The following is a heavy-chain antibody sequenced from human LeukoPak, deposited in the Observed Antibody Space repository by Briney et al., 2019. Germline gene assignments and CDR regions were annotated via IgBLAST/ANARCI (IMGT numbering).Heavy chain of an antibody. J-gene: IGHJ4*02. D-gene: IGHD5-12*01. CDR2: IYPGSSDT. CDR1: GYIFTNHW. Sequence: GESLKISCKGSGYIFTNHWIGWVRPMPGEGLGWMGVIYPGSSDTRYSPSFQGQVTISADKSISTAYLQWSSLKASDTAMYYCARQGGGSGYDHSSYWGQGTLVTVSS. V-gene: IGHV5-51*01. CDR3: ARQGGGSGYDHSSY.